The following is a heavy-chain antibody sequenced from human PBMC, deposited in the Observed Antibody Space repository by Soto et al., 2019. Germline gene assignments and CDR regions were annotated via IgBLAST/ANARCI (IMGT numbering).Heavy chain of an antibody. J-gene: IGHJ4*02. CDR3: AKDTGAGYGSGNINS. CDR2: ISWNSGRI. V-gene: IGHV3-9*01. CDR1: GFTFDDYT. Sequence: PGGSLRLSCAGSGFTFDDYTLYWVRQAPGKGLEWVSVISWNSGRIGHADSVKGRFITSRDNAKNSLYLQMNSLRPEDTALYYCAKDTGAGYGSGNINSWGQGTLVTVSS. D-gene: IGHD3-10*01.